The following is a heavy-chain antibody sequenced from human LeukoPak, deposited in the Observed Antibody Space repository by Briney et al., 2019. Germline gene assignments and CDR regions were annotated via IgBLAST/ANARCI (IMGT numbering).Heavy chain of an antibody. J-gene: IGHJ4*02. Sequence: PGRSLRLSCAASGFTFDDYAMHWVRQAPGKGLEWVSGISWNSGSIGYADSVKGRFTISRDNAKNSLYLQMNRLRAEDTALYYCAKAAVAGTGRFDYWGQGTLVTVSS. CDR2: ISWNSGSI. CDR1: GFTFDDYA. CDR3: AKAAVAGTGRFDY. D-gene: IGHD6-19*01. V-gene: IGHV3-9*01.